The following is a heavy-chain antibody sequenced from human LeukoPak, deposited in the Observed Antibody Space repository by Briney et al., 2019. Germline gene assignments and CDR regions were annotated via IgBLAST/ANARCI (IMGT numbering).Heavy chain of an antibody. CDR1: GYTFTGYY. CDR2: INPNSGST. Sequence: ASVKVSCKASGYTFTGYYMHWVRQAPGQGLEWMGRINPNSGSTNYAQKFQGRVTMTRDTSISTAYMELSRLRSDDTAVYYCARDSSKRDYDFWSGYYRFDPWGQGTLVTVSS. J-gene: IGHJ5*02. D-gene: IGHD3-3*01. CDR3: ARDSSKRDYDFWSGYYRFDP. V-gene: IGHV1-2*06.